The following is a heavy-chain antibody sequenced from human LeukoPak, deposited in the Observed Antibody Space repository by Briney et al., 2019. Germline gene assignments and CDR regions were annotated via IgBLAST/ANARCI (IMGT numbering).Heavy chain of an antibody. CDR3: ARAYGSGIGYWFDP. D-gene: IGHD3-10*01. Sequence: SETLSLTCSVSGGSISSGGHYWSWIRQHPGKGLEWIGYVYYAGSTYYNPSLKSRVTISVDTSKNQFSLKLSSVTAADTAVYFCARAYGSGIGYWFDPWGQGTLVTVSS. CDR1: GGSISSGGHY. CDR2: VYYAGST. V-gene: IGHV4-31*03. J-gene: IGHJ5*02.